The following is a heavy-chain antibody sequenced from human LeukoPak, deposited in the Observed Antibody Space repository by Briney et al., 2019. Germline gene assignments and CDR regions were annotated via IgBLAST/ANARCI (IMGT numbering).Heavy chain of an antibody. CDR2: IYYSGST. J-gene: IGHJ4*02. V-gene: IGHV4-61*01. CDR1: GGSVSSGSYY. D-gene: IGHD5-18*01. CDR3: ARRVGYSYFDY. Sequence: SETLSLTCTVSGGSVSSGSYYWSWIRQPPGKGLEWIGYIYYSGSTYYNPSLKSRVTISVDTSKNQFSLKLSSVTAADTAVYYCARRVGYSYFDYWGQGTLVTVSS.